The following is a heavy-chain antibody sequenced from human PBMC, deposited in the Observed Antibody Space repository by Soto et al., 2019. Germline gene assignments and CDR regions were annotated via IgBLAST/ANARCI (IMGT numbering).Heavy chain of an antibody. V-gene: IGHV3-48*02. Sequence: GGSLRLSCAASGFIFTSYAMNWVRQAPGKGLERVSYISSNSGTIYYTDSVKGRFTISRDNTKNSLYLQMNSLRDEDTAVDYCARDWYYYGSGSYYPFDYWGQGTLVTVSS. CDR3: ARDWYYYGSGSYYPFDY. D-gene: IGHD3-10*01. CDR2: ISSNSGTI. CDR1: GFIFTSYA. J-gene: IGHJ4*02.